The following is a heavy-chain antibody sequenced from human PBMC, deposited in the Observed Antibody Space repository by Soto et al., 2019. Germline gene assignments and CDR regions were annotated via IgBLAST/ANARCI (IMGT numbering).Heavy chain of an antibody. J-gene: IGHJ4*02. Sequence: QLQLQESGPGLVKPSETLSLTCTVSGGSISSSSYYWGWIRQPPGKGLEWIGSIYYSGSTYYNPSLKSRVTISVDTSKNQFSLKLSSVTAADTAVYYCARLDITMKDSGLEYYFDYWGQGTLVTVSS. CDR2: IYYSGST. V-gene: IGHV4-39*01. CDR1: GGSISSSSYY. CDR3: ARLDITMKDSGLEYYFDY. D-gene: IGHD3-3*01.